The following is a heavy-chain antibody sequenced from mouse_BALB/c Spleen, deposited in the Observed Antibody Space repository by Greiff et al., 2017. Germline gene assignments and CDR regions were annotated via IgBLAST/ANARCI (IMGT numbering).Heavy chain of an antibody. Sequence: QGQLQQSGAELAKPGASVKMSCKASGYTFTSYWMHWVKQRPGQGLEWIGYINPSTGYTEYNQKFKDKATLTADKSSSTAYMQLSSLTSEDSAVYYCARSTMITAPYYAMDYWGQGTSVTVSS. V-gene: IGHV1-7*01. D-gene: IGHD2-4*01. CDR1: GYTFTSYW. CDR3: ARSTMITAPYYAMDY. J-gene: IGHJ4*01. CDR2: INPSTGYT.